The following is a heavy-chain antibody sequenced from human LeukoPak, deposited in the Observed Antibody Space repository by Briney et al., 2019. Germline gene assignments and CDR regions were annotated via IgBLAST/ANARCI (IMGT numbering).Heavy chain of an antibody. J-gene: IGHJ6*03. CDR1: GGTFSSYA. V-gene: IGHV1-69*13. CDR3: ASHGTGSYYSRYYYMDV. CDR2: IIPIFGTA. Sequence: GASVKVSCKASGGTFSSYAISWVRQAPGQGLEWMGGIIPIFGTANYAQKFQGRVTITADESTSTAYMELSSLRSEDTAVYYCASHGTGSYYSRYYYMDVWGKGTTVTVSS. D-gene: IGHD3-10*01.